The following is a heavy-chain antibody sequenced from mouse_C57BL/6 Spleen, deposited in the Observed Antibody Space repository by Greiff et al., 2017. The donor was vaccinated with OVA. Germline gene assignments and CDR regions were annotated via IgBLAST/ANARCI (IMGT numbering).Heavy chain of an antibody. CDR2: ISSGSSTI. CDR3: ARGAYYYGSSYNAMDY. V-gene: IGHV5-17*01. Sequence: EVQVVESGGGLVKPGGSLKLSCAASGFTFSDYGLHWVRQAPEKGLEWVAYISSGSSTIYYADTVKGRITISRDNAKNTLFLQMTSLRSEDTAMYYCARGAYYYGSSYNAMDYWGQGTSVTVSS. CDR1: GFTFSDYG. J-gene: IGHJ4*01. D-gene: IGHD1-1*01.